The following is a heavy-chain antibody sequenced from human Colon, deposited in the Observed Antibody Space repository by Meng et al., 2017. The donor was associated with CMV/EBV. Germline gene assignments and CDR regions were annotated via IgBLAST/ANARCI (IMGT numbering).Heavy chain of an antibody. V-gene: IGHV3-30-3*01. CDR2: ISHDGIIQ. J-gene: IGHJ1*01. Sequence: WAASGFIFRNYAMHWVRQSPGKGLQWVAIISHDGIIQHYGDAVRGRFTISRDNSNNTLYLQMDSLRSEDSAMYYCTKETAVGAVYFQHWGQGTLVTVSS. CDR3: TKETAVGAVYFQH. D-gene: IGHD1-26*01. CDR1: GFIFRNYA.